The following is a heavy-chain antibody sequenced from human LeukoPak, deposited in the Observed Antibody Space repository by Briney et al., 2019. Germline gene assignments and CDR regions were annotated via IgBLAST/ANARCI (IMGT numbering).Heavy chain of an antibody. CDR1: GYTFTIYG. Sequence: ASVTVSFKSSGYTFTIYGISWVRQAPGQGLEWMGWISAYNGNTNYAQKLQGRVTMTTDTSTSTAYMELRSLRSDDTAVYYCARVNYYDSSGYFYYYYYYMDVWGKGTTVTVSS. D-gene: IGHD3-22*01. CDR3: ARVNYYDSSGYFYYYYYYMDV. V-gene: IGHV1-18*01. J-gene: IGHJ6*03. CDR2: ISAYNGNT.